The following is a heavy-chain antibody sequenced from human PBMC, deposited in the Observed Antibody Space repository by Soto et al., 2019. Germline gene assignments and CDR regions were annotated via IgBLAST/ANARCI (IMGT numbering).Heavy chain of an antibody. Sequence: PGGSLRLSCAASGFAFRTYAMAWVRQAPGKGLEWVSGIWGSGDRTFYADSVKGRFTISRDNSRNTLYLQMYSLTAEDTALYYCAKAGPYCGGDCSRYFYGMGVWGQGTTGNVSS. J-gene: IGHJ6*02. CDR3: AKAGPYCGGDCSRYFYGMGV. D-gene: IGHD2-21*02. CDR1: GFAFRTYA. CDR2: IWGSGDRT. V-gene: IGHV3-23*01.